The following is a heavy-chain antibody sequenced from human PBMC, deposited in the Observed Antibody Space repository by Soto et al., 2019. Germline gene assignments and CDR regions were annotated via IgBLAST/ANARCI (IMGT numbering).Heavy chain of an antibody. Sequence: QVQLVQSVAEVKKPGSSVKVSCKASGGTFSSYTISWVRQAPGQGLEWMGRIIPILGIANYAQKFQGRVTITAYKSTSTAYMELSSLRSEDTAVDDCARDQDRGYSGYWGQGTLVTVSS. V-gene: IGHV1-69*08. CDR3: ARDQDRGYSGY. CDR2: IIPILGIA. D-gene: IGHD2-15*01. CDR1: GGTFSSYT. J-gene: IGHJ4*02.